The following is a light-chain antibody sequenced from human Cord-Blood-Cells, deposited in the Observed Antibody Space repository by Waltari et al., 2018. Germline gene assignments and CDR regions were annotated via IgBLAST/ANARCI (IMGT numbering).Light chain of an antibody. CDR2: LGS. J-gene: IGKJ4*01. CDR1: QSLLHSNGYNY. Sequence: ILMTQSPLSLPVPPGEPASISCRSSQSLLHSNGYNYLDWYLQKPGQSPQLLIYLGSNRASGVPDRFSGSGSGTDFTLKISRVEAEDVGVYYCMQALQTPLTFGGGTKVEIK. V-gene: IGKV2-28*01. CDR3: MQALQTPLT.